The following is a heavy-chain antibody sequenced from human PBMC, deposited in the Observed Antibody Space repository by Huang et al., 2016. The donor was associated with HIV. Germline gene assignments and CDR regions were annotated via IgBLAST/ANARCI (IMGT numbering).Heavy chain of an antibody. CDR2: INAANANT. CDR1: RYTVTNYA. Sequence: QVQFVQSGAEVKKPGASVKVSCKASRYTVTNYAVHWVRQAPGQRLEWIGWINAANANTKYSEKVQGRVTFSRDAAAATAYMELSSLRHDDTAVYYCAGSRGILRGFDPWGQGTLVTVSS. V-gene: IGHV1-3*01. J-gene: IGHJ5*02. CDR3: AGSRGILRGFDP. D-gene: IGHD2-15*01.